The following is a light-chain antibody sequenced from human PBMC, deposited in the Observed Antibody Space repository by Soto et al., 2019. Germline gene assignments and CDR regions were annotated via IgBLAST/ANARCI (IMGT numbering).Light chain of an antibody. CDR1: QSVSRSY. Sequence: EIVMTQSPTTLSLSPGERATLSYRASQSVSRSYLAWYQHKPGQAPRLLIYGASTRATGIPARFSGSGSGTEFSLTISSLQSEDFAVYYCQQYNDWPLTFGGGTKVEIK. V-gene: IGKV3-15*01. CDR2: GAS. J-gene: IGKJ4*01. CDR3: QQYNDWPLT.